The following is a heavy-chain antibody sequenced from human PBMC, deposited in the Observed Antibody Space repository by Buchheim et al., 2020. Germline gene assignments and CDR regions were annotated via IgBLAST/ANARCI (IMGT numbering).Heavy chain of an antibody. V-gene: IGHV3-30*03. CDR1: GFTFSNHG. CDR2: ISFDGTNT. J-gene: IGHJ5*02. D-gene: IGHD3-3*01. CDR3: VGGLLRSLEWLFVP. Sequence: QVQLVESGGGVVQPGRSLRLSCAASGFTFSNHGMYWVRQAPGKGLQWVALISFDGTNTSYADSFMGRFTVSRDHYKNTLPLQMNSLRLEDTAVYYCVGGLLRSLEWLFVPWGQGT.